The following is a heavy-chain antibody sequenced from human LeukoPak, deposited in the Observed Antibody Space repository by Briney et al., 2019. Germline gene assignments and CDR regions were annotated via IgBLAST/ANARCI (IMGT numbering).Heavy chain of an antibody. CDR2: ISSSSSYI. J-gene: IGHJ4*02. V-gene: IGHV3-21*01. Sequence: GGSLRLSCAASGFTFSSYAMSWVRQAPGKGLEWVSSISSSSSYIYYADSVKGRFTISRDNAKNSLYLQMNSLRAEDTAVYYCASRVNSWNDYWGQGTLVTVSS. CDR3: ASRVNSWNDY. CDR1: GFTFSSYA. D-gene: IGHD1-1*01.